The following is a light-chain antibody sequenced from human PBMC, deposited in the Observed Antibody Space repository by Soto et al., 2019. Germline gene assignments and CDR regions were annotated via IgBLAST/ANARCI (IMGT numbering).Light chain of an antibody. Sequence: EIVMTQSPATLSVSPGERATLSCRASQSVRTNLAWYQQEPGQPPRLLIYGAFTRASGTPARFSGSGSGTEFTLTISSLQSEDFAVYYCQQYNNWPPLTFGGGTKVEIK. CDR3: QQYNNWPPLT. CDR2: GAF. V-gene: IGKV3-15*01. CDR1: QSVRTN. J-gene: IGKJ4*01.